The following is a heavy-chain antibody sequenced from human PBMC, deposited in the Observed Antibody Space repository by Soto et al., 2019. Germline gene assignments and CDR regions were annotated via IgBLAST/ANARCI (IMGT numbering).Heavy chain of an antibody. V-gene: IGHV3-30*03. CDR1: GFTFSHYG. CDR2: ITNDGSQQ. D-gene: IGHD5-12*01. CDR3: ARRGEEGHLYYLCY. J-gene: IGHJ4*02. Sequence: GGSLRLSCAASGFTFSHYGMDWVRQAPGRGLEWVAVITNDGSQQAYADSVKGRFTISRDNSKNTLYLQVDSLRPEDAAVYYCARRGEEGHLYYLCYWGQGTLVTVSS.